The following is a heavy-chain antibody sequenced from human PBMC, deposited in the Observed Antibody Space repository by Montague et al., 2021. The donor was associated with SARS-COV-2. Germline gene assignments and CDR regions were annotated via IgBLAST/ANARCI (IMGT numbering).Heavy chain of an antibody. Sequence: SETLSLTCTVSGYSISSGYYWGWIRKFPGKGLEWIGSIYHSGTTYYNPSLKSRVTISVDTSKNQFSLKMYSVTAADTAQFYCARDRTFRDGYLDAFEIWGRGTRLTVSS. J-gene: IGHJ3*02. CDR1: GYSISSGYY. V-gene: IGHV4-38-2*02. CDR2: IYHSGTT. D-gene: IGHD5-24*01. CDR3: ARDRTFRDGYLDAFEI.